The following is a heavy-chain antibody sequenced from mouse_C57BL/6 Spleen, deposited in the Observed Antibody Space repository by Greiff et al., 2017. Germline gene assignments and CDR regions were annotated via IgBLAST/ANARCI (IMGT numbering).Heavy chain of an antibody. D-gene: IGHD1-1*01. CDR3: ARGITTVVARNAMDY. CDR2: IYPGSGST. Sequence: QVQLQQPGAELVKPGASVTMSCKASGYTFTSYWITWVKQRPGQGLEWIGAIYPGSGSTNYNEKFKSKATLTVDTSSSTAYMQLSSLTSEDSAVYYCARGITTVVARNAMDYWGQGTSVTVSS. CDR1: GYTFTSYW. V-gene: IGHV1-55*01. J-gene: IGHJ4*01.